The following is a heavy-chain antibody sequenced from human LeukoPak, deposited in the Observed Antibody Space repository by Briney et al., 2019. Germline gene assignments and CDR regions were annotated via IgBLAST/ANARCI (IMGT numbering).Heavy chain of an antibody. D-gene: IGHD2-2*02. CDR1: GGSISSGDYY. V-gene: IGHV4-30-4*08. CDR2: IYYSGST. CDR3: ASRGYCSSTSCYTDY. J-gene: IGHJ4*02. Sequence: SSETLSLTCTVSGGSISSGDYYWSWIRQPPGKGLEWIGYIYYSGSTYYNPSLKSRVTISVDTSKSQFSLKLSSVTAADTAVYYCASRGYCSSTSCYTDYWGQGTLVTVSS.